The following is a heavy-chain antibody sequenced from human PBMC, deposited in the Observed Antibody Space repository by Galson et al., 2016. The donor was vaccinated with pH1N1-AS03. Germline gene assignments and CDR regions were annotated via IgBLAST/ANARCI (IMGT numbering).Heavy chain of an antibody. V-gene: IGHV3-74*01. CDR2: INGVGSSI. CDR1: GISLSSSW. Sequence: SLRLSCAASGISLSSSWMHWVRQAPGRGLLWVSGINGVGSSIKYADAVKGRFTISRDNAKNMLYLQMNSLRADDAAVYYCARGYDDSGPDDHRLFDSWGQGTQVPVSS. CDR3: ARGYDDSGPDDHRLFDS. J-gene: IGHJ5*01. D-gene: IGHD3-22*01.